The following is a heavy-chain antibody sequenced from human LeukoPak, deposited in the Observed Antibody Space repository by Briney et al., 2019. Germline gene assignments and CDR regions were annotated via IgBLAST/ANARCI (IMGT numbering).Heavy chain of an antibody. V-gene: IGHV4-4*07. D-gene: IGHD3-10*01. CDR1: GGSISSYY. CDR2: IYTSGST. CDR3: ARAGLETYYGKSYFDY. J-gene: IGHJ4*02. Sequence: PSETLSLTCTVSGGSISSYYWSWIRQPAGKGLEWIGRIYTSGSTNYNPSLKSRVTMSVDTSKNQFSLKLSSVTAADTAVYYCARAGLETYYGKSYFDYWGQGTLVTVSS.